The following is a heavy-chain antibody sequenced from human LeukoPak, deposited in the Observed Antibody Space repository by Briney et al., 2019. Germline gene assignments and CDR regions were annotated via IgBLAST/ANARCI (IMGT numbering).Heavy chain of an antibody. CDR3: ATRGHSYANSFDY. CDR1: GFNFDIYA. D-gene: IGHD5-18*01. CDR2: LSGTGEST. V-gene: IGHV3-23*01. Sequence: PGGSLRLSCAASGFNFDIYAMTWVRQAPGRGLEWVSSLSGTGESTSYADSVKGRFIISRDNSRNTLYLHMNSLRAEDTALYYCATRGHSYANSFDYWGQGTLVTVSS. J-gene: IGHJ4*02.